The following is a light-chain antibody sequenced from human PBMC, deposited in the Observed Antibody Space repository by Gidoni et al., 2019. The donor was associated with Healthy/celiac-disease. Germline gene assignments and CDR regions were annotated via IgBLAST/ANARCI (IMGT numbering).Light chain of an antibody. CDR1: QSVSSSY. J-gene: IGKJ2*01. CDR3: QQYGRT. Sequence: EMVLTQSPGTLSLSPGERATLSCRASQSVSSSYLAWYQQKPGQAPRLLIYGASSRATGIPDRFSVSGSGTDFTLTISRLEPEDFAVYYCQQYGRTFGQGTKLEIK. CDR2: GAS. V-gene: IGKV3-20*01.